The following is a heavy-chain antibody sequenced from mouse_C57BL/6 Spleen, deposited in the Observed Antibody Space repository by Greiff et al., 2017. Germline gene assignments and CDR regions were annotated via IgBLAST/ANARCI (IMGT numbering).Heavy chain of an antibody. CDR2: INYDGSST. CDR3: AIYYDYDYYAMDY. CDR1: GFTFSDYY. D-gene: IGHD2-4*01. J-gene: IGHJ4*01. Sequence: LVESEGGLVQPGSSMKLSCTASGFTFSDYYMAWVRQVPEKGLEWVANINYDGSSTYYLDSLKSRFIISRDNAKNILYLQMSSLKSEDTATYYCAIYYDYDYYAMDYWGQGTSVTVSS. V-gene: IGHV5-16*01.